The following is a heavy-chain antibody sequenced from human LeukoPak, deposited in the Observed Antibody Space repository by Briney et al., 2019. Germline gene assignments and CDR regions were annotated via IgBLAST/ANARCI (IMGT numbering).Heavy chain of an antibody. CDR3: ARDEPIYGSGSYYGARRFDY. J-gene: IGHJ4*02. Sequence: ASVKVSCKASGGTFSSYAISWVRQAPGQGLEWMGGIIPIFGTANYAQKLQGRVTMTTDTSTSTAYMELRSLRSDDTAVYYCARDEPIYGSGSYYGARRFDYWGQGTLVTVSS. CDR2: IIPIFGTA. CDR1: GGTFSSYA. D-gene: IGHD3-10*01. V-gene: IGHV1-69*05.